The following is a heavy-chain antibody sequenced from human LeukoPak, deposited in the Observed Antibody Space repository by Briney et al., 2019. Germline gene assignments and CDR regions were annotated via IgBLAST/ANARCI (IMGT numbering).Heavy chain of an antibody. Sequence: PGGSLRLSCAASGFTFSSYSMNWVRQAPGKGLEWVSYISSSSSTIYYADSVKGRFTISRDNAKNSLYLQMNSLRAEDTAVYYCERDPCSSTSCYPRGLGYYYYYYMDVWGKGTTVTVSS. CDR3: ERDPCSSTSCYPRGLGYYYYYYMDV. V-gene: IGHV3-48*04. CDR2: ISSSSSTI. D-gene: IGHD2-2*01. CDR1: GFTFSSYS. J-gene: IGHJ6*03.